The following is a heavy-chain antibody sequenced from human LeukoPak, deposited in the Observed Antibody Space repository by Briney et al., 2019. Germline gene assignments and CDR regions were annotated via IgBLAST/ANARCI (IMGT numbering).Heavy chain of an antibody. J-gene: IGHJ4*02. D-gene: IGHD6-13*01. CDR2: ISDSGGRT. Sequence: GRSLSLSCAASGFSFASFAMGWVRQPPGKGLEWVSTISDSGGRTHYADSVQGRFTISRDNSKNTLYLQINNLRAEDTAIYYCDAADFGGQGTLVTVSS. CDR1: GFSFASFA. CDR3: DAADF. V-gene: IGHV3-23*01.